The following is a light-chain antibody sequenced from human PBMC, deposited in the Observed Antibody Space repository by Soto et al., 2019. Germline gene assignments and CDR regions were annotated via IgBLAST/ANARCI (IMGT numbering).Light chain of an antibody. CDR3: QQRSNRPRFT. CDR1: QSVDNY. V-gene: IGKV3-11*01. CDR2: DVS. Sequence: EIVLTQSPATLSLSPGERATLSCRASQSVDNYLAWYQQKPGQAPRLLIYDVSNRATGTPARFSGSGSRTDFTLSISSLEPEDFAVYYCQQRSNRPRFTFGPGTKVDIK. J-gene: IGKJ3*01.